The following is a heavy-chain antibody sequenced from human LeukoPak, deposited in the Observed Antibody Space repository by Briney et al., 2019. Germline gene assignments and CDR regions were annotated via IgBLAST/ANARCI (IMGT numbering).Heavy chain of an antibody. CDR2: LSAYNGNT. D-gene: IGHD4-17*01. J-gene: IGHJ5*02. V-gene: IGHV1-18*01. CDR3: ARDPMRAYGDYLNWFDP. Sequence: ASLKVSCKACGDTFTGYGISWVRQAPGQGLEWMGRLSAYNGNTNYAQKVQGRVTMTTDTSTSTAYMELRSLRSDDTAVYYCARDPMRAYGDYLNWFDPWGQGTLVTVSS. CDR1: GDTFTGYG.